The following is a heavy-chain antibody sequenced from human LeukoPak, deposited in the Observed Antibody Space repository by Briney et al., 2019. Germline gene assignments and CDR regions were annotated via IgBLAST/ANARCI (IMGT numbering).Heavy chain of an antibody. CDR2: VDHTGST. V-gene: IGHV4-59*01. CDR3: ARGRVSSSTWYSTYYYYFYMDV. J-gene: IGHJ6*03. CDR1: DDSITMYY. D-gene: IGHD1-1*01. Sequence: SETLSLTCSVSDDSITMYYWTWIRQPPGKGLEWIGYVDHTGSTNFNPSLNGRVSISRDTTKNLFSLRLRSETAADTAVYFCARGRVSSSTWYSTYYYYFYMDVWGKGTTVTVSS.